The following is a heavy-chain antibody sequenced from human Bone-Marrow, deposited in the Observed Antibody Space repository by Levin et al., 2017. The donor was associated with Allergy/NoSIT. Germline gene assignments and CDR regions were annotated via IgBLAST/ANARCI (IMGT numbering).Heavy chain of an antibody. Sequence: LSLTCAASGFSFSNYWMYWVRQAPGKGLEWVANIKPDGSARFSVDSVKGRFTISGDNAKNSLFLQMDSLRGEDTAVYYCSDKGSGYWGQGTLVTVSS. CDR3: SDKGSGY. CDR2: IKPDGSAR. V-gene: IGHV3-7*01. D-gene: IGHD2-15*01. CDR1: GFSFSNYW. J-gene: IGHJ4*02.